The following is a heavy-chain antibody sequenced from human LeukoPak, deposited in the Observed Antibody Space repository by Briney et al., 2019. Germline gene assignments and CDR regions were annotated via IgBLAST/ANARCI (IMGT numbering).Heavy chain of an antibody. CDR3: ATAAGTFGDAFDI. CDR2: INHSGST. J-gene: IGHJ3*02. Sequence: PSETLSLTCAVYGGSFSGYYWSWIRQPPGKGLEWIGEINHSGSTNYNPSLKSRVTISVDTSKNQFSLKLSSVTAADTAVYYCATAAGTFGDAFDIWGQGTMVTVSS. CDR1: GGSFSGYY. D-gene: IGHD6-13*01. V-gene: IGHV4-34*01.